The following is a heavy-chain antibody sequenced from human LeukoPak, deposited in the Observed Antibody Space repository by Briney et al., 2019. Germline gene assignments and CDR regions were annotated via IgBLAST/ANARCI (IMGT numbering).Heavy chain of an antibody. J-gene: IGHJ4*02. D-gene: IGHD6-13*01. CDR1: GGSISSYY. CDR2: IYYSGST. CDR3: ARQRGIAAVGTGTIDY. V-gene: IGHV4-59*01. Sequence: KPSETLSLTCTVSGGSISSYYWSWIRQPPGKGLEWIGYIYYSGSTNYNPSLKSRVTISVDTSKNQFSLKLSSVTAADTAVYYCARQRGIAAVGTGTIDYWGQGTLVTVSS.